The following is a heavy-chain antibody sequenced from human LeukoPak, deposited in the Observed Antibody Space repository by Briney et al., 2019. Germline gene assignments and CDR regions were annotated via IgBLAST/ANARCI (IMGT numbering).Heavy chain of an antibody. Sequence: SETLSLTCAVSGGSISSSNWWSWVRQPPGKGLEWIGEIYHSGSTNYNPSLKGRVTISVDKSKSQFSLNLSSVTAADTAVYYCAREGSMGSRIAAGGIDYWGQGTLVTVSS. CDR2: IYHSGST. CDR1: GGSISSSNW. V-gene: IGHV4-4*02. CDR3: AREGSMGSRIAAGGIDY. D-gene: IGHD6-13*01. J-gene: IGHJ4*02.